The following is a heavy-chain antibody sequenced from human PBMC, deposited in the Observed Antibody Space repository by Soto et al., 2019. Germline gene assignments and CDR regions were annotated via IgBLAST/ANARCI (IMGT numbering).Heavy chain of an antibody. CDR2: ISSSSSYI. V-gene: IGHV3-21*01. CDR1: GFTFSSYS. J-gene: IGHJ4*02. D-gene: IGHD3-3*01. CDR3: AGFGVVSPTGDY. Sequence: PGGSLRLSCAASGFTFSSYSMNWVRQAPGKGLEWVSSISSSSSYIYYADSVKGRFTISRDNAKNSLYLQMDSLRAEDTAVYYCAGFGVVSPTGDYWGQGTLVTVSS.